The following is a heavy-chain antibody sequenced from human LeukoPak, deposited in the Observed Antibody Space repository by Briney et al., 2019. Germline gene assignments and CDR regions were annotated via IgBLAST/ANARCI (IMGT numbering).Heavy chain of an antibody. J-gene: IGHJ4*02. CDR2: IYSGGST. Sequence: GGSLRLSCAASGFTVSSNYMSWVRQAPGKGLEWVSVIYSGGSTYYADSVKGRFTISRDNSKNTLYLQMNSLRAEDTAVYYCARGSRYSLYFDYWGQGTLVTVSS. V-gene: IGHV3-53*01. D-gene: IGHD3-22*01. CDR3: ARGSRYSLYFDY. CDR1: GFTVSSNY.